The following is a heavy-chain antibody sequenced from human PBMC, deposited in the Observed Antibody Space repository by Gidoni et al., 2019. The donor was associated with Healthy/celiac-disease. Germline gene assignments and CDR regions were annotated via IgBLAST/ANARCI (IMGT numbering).Heavy chain of an antibody. V-gene: IGHV3-23*01. J-gene: IGHJ4*02. CDR3: AKDGGYCSGGSCYRTDYFDY. Sequence: EVQLLESGGGLVQPGGSLRLSCAASGFTFSSYAMSWVRQAPGKGLEWVSAISGSGGSTYYADSVKGRFTISRDNSKNTLYLQMNSLRAEDTAVYYCAKDGGYCSGGSCYRTDYFDYWGQGTLVTVSS. CDR1: GFTFSSYA. D-gene: IGHD2-15*01. CDR2: ISGSGGST.